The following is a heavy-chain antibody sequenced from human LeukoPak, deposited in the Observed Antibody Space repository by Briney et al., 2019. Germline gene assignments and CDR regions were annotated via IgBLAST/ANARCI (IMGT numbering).Heavy chain of an antibody. CDR2: ISGDGGSI. Sequence: TGGSLRLSCAASGFTFDDYAMHWVRQAPGKGLEWVSLISGDGGSIYYADSVKGRFTISRDNSKNSLYLQMNSLRTEDTALYYCAKDRRGDDSSGYYYFDYWGQGTLVTVSS. V-gene: IGHV3-43*02. J-gene: IGHJ4*02. CDR1: GFTFDDYA. D-gene: IGHD3-22*01. CDR3: AKDRRGDDSSGYYYFDY.